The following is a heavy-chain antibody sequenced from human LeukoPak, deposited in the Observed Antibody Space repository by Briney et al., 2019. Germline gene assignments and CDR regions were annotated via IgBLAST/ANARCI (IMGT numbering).Heavy chain of an antibody. V-gene: IGHV1-69*06. CDR3: ARVIFPYYFDSGTYYTQQYYYYMDV. CDR1: GGTFSSYA. J-gene: IGHJ6*03. CDR2: IIPIFGTA. D-gene: IGHD3-10*01. Sequence: ASVKVSCKASGGTFSSYAISWVRQAPGQGLEWMGGIIPIFGTANYAQKFQGRVTITADKSTSTAYMELSSLRSEDTAVYYCARVIFPYYFDSGTYYTQQYYYYMDVWGKGTTVTVSS.